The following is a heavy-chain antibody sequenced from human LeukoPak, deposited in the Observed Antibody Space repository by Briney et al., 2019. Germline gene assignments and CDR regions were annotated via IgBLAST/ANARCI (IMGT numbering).Heavy chain of an antibody. D-gene: IGHD3-10*01. V-gene: IGHV4-59*01. CDR1: GGSISSYY. J-gene: IGHJ6*03. Sequence: SETLSLTCTVFGGSISSYYWSWIRQPPGKGLEWIGYIYYSGSTNYNPSLKSRVTISVDTSKNQFSLKLSSVTAADTAVYYCAKTYGSGSYLSYYMDVWGKGTTVTVSS. CDR2: IYYSGST. CDR3: AKTYGSGSYLSYYMDV.